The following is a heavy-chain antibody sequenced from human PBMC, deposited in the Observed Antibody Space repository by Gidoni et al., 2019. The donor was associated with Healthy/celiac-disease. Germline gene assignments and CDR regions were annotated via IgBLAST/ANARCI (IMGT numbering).Heavy chain of an antibody. V-gene: IGHV1-8*01. CDR3: ARGPVLFLRKLLDY. D-gene: IGHD1-26*01. Sequence: QVQLVQSGAEVKKPGASVKVSCKASGYTFTSYDINWVRQATGQGLEWMGWVKPNSGNTGYAQKFQGRVTMTRNTSISTAYMELSSLRSEDTAVYYCARGPVLFLRKLLDYWGQGTLVTVSS. CDR1: GYTFTSYD. J-gene: IGHJ4*02. CDR2: VKPNSGNT.